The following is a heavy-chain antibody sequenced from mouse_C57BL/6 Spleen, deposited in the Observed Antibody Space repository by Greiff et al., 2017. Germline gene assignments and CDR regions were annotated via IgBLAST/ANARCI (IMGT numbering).Heavy chain of an antibody. Sequence: QVQLQQSGAELVRPGTSVKVSCKASGYAFTNYLIEWVKQRPGQGLEWIGVINPGSGGTNYNEKFKGKATLTADKSSSTAYMQLSSLTSEDSAVYFCARCHGNYNYYAMDYWGQGTSVTVSS. J-gene: IGHJ4*01. CDR3: ARCHGNYNYYAMDY. D-gene: IGHD2-1*01. CDR1: GYAFTNYL. CDR2: INPGSGGT. V-gene: IGHV1-54*01.